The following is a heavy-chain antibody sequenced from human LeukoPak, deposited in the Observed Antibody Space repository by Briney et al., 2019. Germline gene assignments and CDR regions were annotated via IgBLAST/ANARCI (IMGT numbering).Heavy chain of an antibody. CDR1: GYTFTSYY. Sequence: ASVKVSCKASGYTFTSYYMHWVRQAPGQGLEWMGIINPSGGSTSYAQKFQGRVTMTRDTSIGTAYLELSRLTSDDTAVYYCARDRGPQWWGSFDYWGQGTLVTVSS. CDR2: INPSGGST. CDR3: ARDRGPQWWGSFDY. J-gene: IGHJ4*02. D-gene: IGHD3-16*01. V-gene: IGHV1-46*01.